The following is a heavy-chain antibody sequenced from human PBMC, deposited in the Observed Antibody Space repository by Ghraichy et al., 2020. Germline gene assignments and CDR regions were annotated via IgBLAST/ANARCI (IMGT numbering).Heavy chain of an antibody. V-gene: IGHV4-39*01. CDR1: GGSISSSSYY. CDR3: AGGSSWYYYYYGMDV. CDR2: IYYSGST. D-gene: IGHD6-13*01. Sequence: ESLNISCTVSGGSISSSSYYWGWIRQPPGKGLEWIGSIYYSGSTYYNPSLKSRVTISVDTSKNQFSLKLSSVTAADTAVYYCAGGSSWYYYYYGMDVWGQGTTVTVSS. J-gene: IGHJ6*02.